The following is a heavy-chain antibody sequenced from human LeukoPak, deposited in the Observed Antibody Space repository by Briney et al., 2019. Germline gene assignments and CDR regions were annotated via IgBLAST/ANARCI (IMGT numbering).Heavy chain of an antibody. CDR3: ARGSFGSGAKPFDY. CDR2: INGDGSRT. D-gene: IGHD3-10*01. V-gene: IGHV3-64*01. Sequence: GGSLRLSCAASGFTFNNYAMHWVRQAPGKGLEYVSTINGDGSRTYYAKSVEGRFTISRDNSRNTLYLQMGSLRTEDMAVYYCARGSFGSGAKPFDYWGQGTLVTVSS. J-gene: IGHJ4*02. CDR1: GFTFNNYA.